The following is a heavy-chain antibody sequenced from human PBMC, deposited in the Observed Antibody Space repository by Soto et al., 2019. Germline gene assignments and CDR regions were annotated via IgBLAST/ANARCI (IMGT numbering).Heavy chain of an antibody. CDR1: GGSISSYY. CDR3: ARGGRYSSGWYYYYGMDV. D-gene: IGHD6-19*01. Sequence: SSETLSLTCTVSGGSISSYYWSWIRQPPGKGLEWIGYIYYSGNTNYNPSLKSRVTISIDTSKSQFSLKLSSVTAADTAVYYCARGGRYSSGWYYYYGMDVWGQGTTVTVSS. CDR2: IYYSGNT. V-gene: IGHV4-59*01. J-gene: IGHJ6*02.